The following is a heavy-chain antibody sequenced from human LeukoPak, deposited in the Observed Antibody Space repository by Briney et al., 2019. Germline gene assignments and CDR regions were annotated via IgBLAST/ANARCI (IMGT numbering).Heavy chain of an antibody. CDR2: ISYDGSNK. V-gene: IGHV3-30*18. Sequence: GGSLRLSCAASGFTFSSYGMHWVRQAPGKGLEWVAVISYDGSNKYYADSVKGRFTISRDNSKNTLYLQMNSLRAEDTAVYYCAKEGGLDGIAAPGSFDIWGQGTMVTVSS. CDR1: GFTFSSYG. CDR3: AKEGGLDGIAAPGSFDI. D-gene: IGHD6-13*01. J-gene: IGHJ3*02.